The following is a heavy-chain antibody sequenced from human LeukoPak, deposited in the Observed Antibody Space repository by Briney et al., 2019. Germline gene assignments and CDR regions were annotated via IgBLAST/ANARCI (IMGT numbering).Heavy chain of an antibody. CDR2: IIPILGIA. V-gene: IGHV1-69*04. Sequence: SVKVSCKASGGTFSSYAISWVRQAPGQGLEWMGRIIPILGIANYAQKFQGRVTITADKSTSTAYMELSSLRSEDTAVYYCASRSPIGYGLDYWGQGTLVTVSS. CDR3: ASRSPIGYGLDY. J-gene: IGHJ4*02. CDR1: GGTFSSYA. D-gene: IGHD5-18*01.